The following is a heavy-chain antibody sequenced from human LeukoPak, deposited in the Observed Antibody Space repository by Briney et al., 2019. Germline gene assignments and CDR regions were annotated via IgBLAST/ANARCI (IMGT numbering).Heavy chain of an antibody. Sequence: ASVKVSCKASGYTFTSYGISWVRQAPGQGLEWMGWISAYNGNTNYAQKLQGRVTMTTDTSTSTAYMELRSLRSDDTAVYYCARGVYATHYYYYYYMDVWGKGTTVTVSS. D-gene: IGHD2-8*01. CDR2: ISAYNGNT. J-gene: IGHJ6*03. CDR1: GYTFTSYG. V-gene: IGHV1-18*01. CDR3: ARGVYATHYYYYYYMDV.